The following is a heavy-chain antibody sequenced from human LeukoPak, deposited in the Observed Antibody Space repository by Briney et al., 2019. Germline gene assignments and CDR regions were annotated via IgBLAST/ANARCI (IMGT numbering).Heavy chain of an antibody. V-gene: IGHV5-51*01. CDR2: IYPGDSDT. CDR1: GYSFTRYW. CDR3: ARAIAVAGTWYFDR. J-gene: IGHJ2*01. Sequence: GESLKISCTGSGYSFTRYWIGWVRPMPGKGLEWMGIIYPGDSDTRYSPSFQGQVTISADKSISSAYLQWSSLKASDTAMSYCARAIAVAGTWYFDRWGRGTLVTVSS. D-gene: IGHD6-19*01.